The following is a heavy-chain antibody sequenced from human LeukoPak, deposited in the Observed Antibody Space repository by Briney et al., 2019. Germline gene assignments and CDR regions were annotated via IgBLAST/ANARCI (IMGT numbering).Heavy chain of an antibody. CDR3: ARADDFWSGYSQFDY. J-gene: IGHJ4*02. CDR1: GDSFSYFY. CDR2: IYNSGST. D-gene: IGHD3-3*01. Sequence: SETLSLTCTVSGDSFSYFYWSWIRQPPGKGLEWIGYIYNSGSTNYNPSLKSRVTISLDTSNNQFSLKLSSVTAADTAVYYCARADDFWSGYSQFDYWGQGALVTVSS. V-gene: IGHV4-59*12.